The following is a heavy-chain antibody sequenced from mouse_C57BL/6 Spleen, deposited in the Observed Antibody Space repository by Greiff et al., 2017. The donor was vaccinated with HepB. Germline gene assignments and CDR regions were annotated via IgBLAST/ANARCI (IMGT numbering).Heavy chain of an antibody. D-gene: IGHD2-1*01. V-gene: IGHV7-3*01. CDR3: ARYTMVSHWYFDV. CDR1: GFTFTDYY. CDR2: IRNKANGYPT. Sequence: EVKVVESGGGLVQPGGSLSLSCAASGFTFTDYYMSWVRQPPGKALEWVGFIRNKANGYPTEYSASVKGRFTISRDNSQSIRYRQMNALRAEDSATYYCARYTMVSHWYFDVWGTGTTVTVS. J-gene: IGHJ1*03.